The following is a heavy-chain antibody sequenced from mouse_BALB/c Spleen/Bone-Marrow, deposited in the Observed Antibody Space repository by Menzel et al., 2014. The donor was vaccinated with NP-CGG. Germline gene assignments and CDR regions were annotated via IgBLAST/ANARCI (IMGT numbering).Heavy chain of an antibody. Sequence: VQLQRSGPELVRPGVSVKISCKGSGYTFTDYAMHWVKQSHAKSLEWIGVISTYPGHTNYNQKFKGKATMTVDKSSNTADMELARLTTEDSAIYYYARSYCGNYYAMDDWGQGTSVTVSS. CDR2: ISTYPGHT. D-gene: IGHD1-1*01. CDR3: ARSYCGNYYAMDD. CDR1: GYTFTDYA. J-gene: IGHJ4*01. V-gene: IGHV1-67*01.